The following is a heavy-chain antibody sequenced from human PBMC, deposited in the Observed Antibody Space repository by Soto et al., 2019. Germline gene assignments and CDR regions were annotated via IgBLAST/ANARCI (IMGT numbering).Heavy chain of an antibody. J-gene: IGHJ3*02. CDR1: GYTFTSYA. CDR2: INAGNGNT. D-gene: IGHD2-2*01. Sequence: ASVKVSCKASGYTFTSYAMHWVRQAPGQRLEWMGWINAGNGNTKYSRKFQGRVTITRDTSASTAYMELSSLRSEDTAVYYCASAGGGYCSSTSCSFDIWGQGTMVTVSS. V-gene: IGHV1-3*01. CDR3: ASAGGGYCSSTSCSFDI.